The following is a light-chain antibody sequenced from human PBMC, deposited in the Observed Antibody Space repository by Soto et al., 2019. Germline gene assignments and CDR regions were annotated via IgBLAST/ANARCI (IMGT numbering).Light chain of an antibody. CDR3: QQRYSYPFT. CDR1: QSIDNF. J-gene: IGKJ4*01. V-gene: IGKV1-9*01. CDR2: AAS. Sequence: EIQLTQSLSFLTASVGDRATIICRPSQSIDNFLNWYQQKPGKAPKLLMYAASTLQSGVSSRFSGSGSGTEFTLTISSLQPEDFATYYCQQRYSYPFTFGGRTKV.